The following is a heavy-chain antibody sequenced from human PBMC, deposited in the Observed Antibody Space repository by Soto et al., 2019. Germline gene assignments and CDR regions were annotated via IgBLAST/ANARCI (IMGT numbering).Heavy chain of an antibody. V-gene: IGHV3-23*01. D-gene: IGHD3-3*01. CDR3: AKDYYDFWSGERLDC. J-gene: IGHJ4*02. CDR1: GFKFASYA. Sequence: ELQLLESGGGLVQRGESLRLSCAASGFKFASYALTWVRQAPGKGLEWVSGISASGGSVYYAESVRGRFTISRDNFKNILYLQMNSLRAEHTAVYYCAKDYYDFWSGERLDCWGQGTLVTVPS. CDR2: ISASGGSV.